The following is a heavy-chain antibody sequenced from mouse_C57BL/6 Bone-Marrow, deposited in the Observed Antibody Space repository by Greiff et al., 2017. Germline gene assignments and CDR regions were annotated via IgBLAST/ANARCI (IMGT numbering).Heavy chain of an antibody. D-gene: IGHD4-1*01. J-gene: IGHJ1*03. CDR3: AREGLDWDVLWYFDV. CDR2: INPSNGST. CDR1: GYTFTSYW. Sequence: QVHVKQPGTELVKPGASVKLSCKASGYTFTSYWMHWVKQRPGQGLEWIGNINPSNGSTNYNEKFKSKATLTVDTSSSTAYMQLSSLTSEDSAVYYCAREGLDWDVLWYFDVWGTGTTVTVSS. V-gene: IGHV1-53*01.